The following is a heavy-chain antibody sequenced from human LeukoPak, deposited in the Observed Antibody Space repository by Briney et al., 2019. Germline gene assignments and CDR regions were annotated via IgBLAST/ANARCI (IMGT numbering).Heavy chain of an antibody. Sequence: GGSLRLSCAASGFTFSSYSMNWVRQAPGKGLEWVSSISSSSSYIYYADSVKGRFTISRDNAKNSLYLQMNSLGAEDTAVYYCARDLISDTAYYYWGQGTLVTVSS. CDR2: ISSSSSYI. CDR3: ARDLISDTAYYY. J-gene: IGHJ4*02. V-gene: IGHV3-21*01. CDR1: GFTFSSYS. D-gene: IGHD5-18*01.